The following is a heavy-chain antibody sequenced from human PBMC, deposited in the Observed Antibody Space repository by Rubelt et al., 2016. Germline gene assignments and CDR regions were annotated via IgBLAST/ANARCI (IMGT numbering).Heavy chain of an antibody. D-gene: IGHD2-15*01. CDR1: GFTFSSYA. V-gene: IGHV3-23*04. CDR3: AKEGGGSAGHFDY. Sequence: EVQLVESGGGLVQPGGSLRLSCAASGFTFSSYALSWLRQAPGTGLEWVSAIRGSGGSTYYADSVKCRFTSSGDKSKNTLTLERNSRGAEDTGGQYGAKEGGGSAGHFDYWGQGTLVTVSS. J-gene: IGHJ4*02. CDR2: IRGSGGST.